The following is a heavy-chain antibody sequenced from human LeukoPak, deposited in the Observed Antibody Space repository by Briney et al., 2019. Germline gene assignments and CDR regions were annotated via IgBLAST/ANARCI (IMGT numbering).Heavy chain of an antibody. V-gene: IGHV4-39*07. J-gene: IGHJ5*02. Sequence: SETLSLTCSVSGGSISISNYYWGWIRQPPGKGLEWIGSIYYSGNTDYNPSLKSRVTISVDTSKNQFSLKLSSVTAADTAVYYCARRRGYSYGYGANWFDPWGQGTLVTVSS. CDR2: IYYSGNT. CDR3: ARRRGYSYGYGANWFDP. D-gene: IGHD5-18*01. CDR1: GGSISISNYY.